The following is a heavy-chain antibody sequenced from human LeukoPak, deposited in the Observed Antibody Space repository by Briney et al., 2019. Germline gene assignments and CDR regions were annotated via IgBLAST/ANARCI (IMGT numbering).Heavy chain of an antibody. CDR1: GYSFTSYW. D-gene: IGHD6-13*01. Sequence: GESLKISCKGSGYSFTSYWIGWVRQMPGKGLEWMGIIYPGDSDTRYSPSFQGQVTISADKSISTAYLQWSSLKASDTAMYYCARPIPRDIGQQLAIDAFDIWGQGTMVTVSS. CDR3: ARPIPRDIGQQLAIDAFDI. CDR2: IYPGDSDT. J-gene: IGHJ3*02. V-gene: IGHV5-51*01.